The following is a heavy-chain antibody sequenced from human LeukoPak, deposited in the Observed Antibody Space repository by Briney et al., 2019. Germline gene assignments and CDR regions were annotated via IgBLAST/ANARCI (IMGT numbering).Heavy chain of an antibody. D-gene: IGHD5-18*01. V-gene: IGHV4-61*05. CDR3: ARVYRGTYSYGLGRVHILFDY. J-gene: IGHJ4*02. CDR1: GYSISSNYY. CDR2: IYYSGST. Sequence: PSETLSLTCTVSGYSISSNYYWGWIRQPPGKGLEWIGYIYYSGSTNYNPSLKSRVTISVDTSKNQFSLKLSSVTAADTAVYYCARVYRGTYSYGLGRVHILFDYWGQGTLVTVSS.